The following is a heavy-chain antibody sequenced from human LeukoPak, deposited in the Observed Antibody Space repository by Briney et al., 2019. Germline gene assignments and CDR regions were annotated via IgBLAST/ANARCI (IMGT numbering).Heavy chain of an antibody. CDR1: GYTFTSYG. Sequence: ASVKVSCKASGYTFTSYGISWVRQAPGQGLEWMGGISAYNGNTNYAQKLQGRVTMTTDTSTSTAYMELRSRRSEGTDVYYCARSGLSSGYWSAWGQGSLASVPS. CDR3: ARSGLSSGYWSA. CDR2: ISAYNGNT. J-gene: IGHJ5*02. V-gene: IGHV1-18*01. D-gene: IGHD3-22*01.